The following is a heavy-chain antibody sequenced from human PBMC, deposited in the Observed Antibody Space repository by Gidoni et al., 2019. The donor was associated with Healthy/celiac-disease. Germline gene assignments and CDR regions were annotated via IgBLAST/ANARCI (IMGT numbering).Heavy chain of an antibody. CDR2: IWYEGSNK. V-gene: IGHV3-33*01. J-gene: IGHJ5*02. CDR1: GFTFSSYG. D-gene: IGHD3-22*01. CDR3: ARDITMIVANWFDP. Sequence: QVQLVESGGGVVQPGRSLRLSCAASGFTFSSYGMHWVRQAPGKGLEWVAVIWYEGSNKDYADSVKGRFTISRDNSKNTLYLQMNSLRAEDTAVYYCARDITMIVANWFDPWGQGTLVTVSS.